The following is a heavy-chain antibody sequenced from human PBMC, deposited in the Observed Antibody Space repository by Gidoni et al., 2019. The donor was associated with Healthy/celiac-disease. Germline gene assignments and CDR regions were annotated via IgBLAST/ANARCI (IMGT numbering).Heavy chain of an antibody. CDR2: IYYSGST. D-gene: IGHD6-6*01. CDR3: ARLRALDHNDY. V-gene: IGHV4-39*01. Sequence: QLQLQESGPGLVKPSETLSLTCTVSGGSISSSSYYWGWIRQPPGKGLEWIGSIYYSGSTYYNPSLKSRVTISVDTSKNQFSLKLSSVTAADTAVYYCARLRALDHNDYWGQGTLVTVSS. J-gene: IGHJ4*02. CDR1: GGSISSSSYY.